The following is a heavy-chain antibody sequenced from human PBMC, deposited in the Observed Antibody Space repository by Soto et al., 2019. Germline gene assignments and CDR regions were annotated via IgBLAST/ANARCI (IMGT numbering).Heavy chain of an antibody. V-gene: IGHV3-23*01. CDR2: ISDSGGGT. CDR3: ARITFGA. D-gene: IGHD3-10*01. J-gene: IGHJ4*02. CDR1: GFSFSDYA. Sequence: EVQQLESGGGLVQPGGSLRLSCAASGFSFSDYAMTWIRQAPGKGLEWVSTISDSGGGTYYADSVQGRFTISRDNSRNTLYLQMNSLRAEDTAVYYCARITFGARGQRTLVTVSS.